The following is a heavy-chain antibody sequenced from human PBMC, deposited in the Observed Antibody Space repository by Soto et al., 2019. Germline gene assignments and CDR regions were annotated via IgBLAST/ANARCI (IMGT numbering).Heavy chain of an antibody. V-gene: IGHV3-21*01. CDR3: ARGQQLYCTNGVCSQSGVWWNWFDP. CDR1: GFTFSSYS. J-gene: IGHJ5*02. Sequence: GGSLRLSCAASGFTFSSYSMNWVRQAPGKGLEWVSSISSSSSYIYYADSVKGRFTISRDNAKNSLYLQMNSLRAEDTAVYYCARGQQLYCTNGVCSQSGVWWNWFDPWGQGTLVTVSS. CDR2: ISSSSSYI. D-gene: IGHD2-8*01.